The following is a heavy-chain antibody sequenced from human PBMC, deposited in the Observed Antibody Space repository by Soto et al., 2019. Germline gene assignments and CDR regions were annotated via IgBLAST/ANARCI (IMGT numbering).Heavy chain of an antibody. CDR1: EFTFKSYG. CDR2: MSYDGNKK. Sequence: QVRLVESGGGVVQAGRSLRLSCVASEFTFKSYGVHWVRQAPGKGLAWVAVMSYDGNKKHYADSVRGRFTISRDNSKNPLYLQMNSLRTEDTAVYYCAKDSYRGDIVLTPAPYGNDYWGQGTLVTVSS. V-gene: IGHV3-30*18. D-gene: IGHD2-2*01. CDR3: AKDSYRGDIVLTPAPYGNDY. J-gene: IGHJ4*02.